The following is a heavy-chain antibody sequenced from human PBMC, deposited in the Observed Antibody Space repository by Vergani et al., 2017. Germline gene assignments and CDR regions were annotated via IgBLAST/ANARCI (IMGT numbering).Heavy chain of an antibody. V-gene: IGHV1-2*02. CDR2: INPNSGGT. D-gene: IGHD3-10*01. CDR1: GYTFTGYY. J-gene: IGHJ6*02. CDR3: ARGGGMVRGGSTPSGNYYYYGMDV. Sequence: QVQLVESGAEVKKPGASVKVSCKASGYTFTGYYMHWVRQAPGQGLEWMGWINPNSGGTNYAQKFQGRVTMTRDTSISTAYMELSRLRSDDTAVYYCARGGGMVRGGSTPSGNYYYYGMDVWGQGTTVTVSS.